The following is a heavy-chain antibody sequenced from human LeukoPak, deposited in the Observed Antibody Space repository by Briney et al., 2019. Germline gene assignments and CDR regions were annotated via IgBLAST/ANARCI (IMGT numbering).Heavy chain of an antibody. CDR1: GGSISSGGYS. D-gene: IGHD3-10*01. Sequence: SETLSLTCTVSGGSISSGGYSWSWIRQHPGKGLEWIGYIYYSGSTYYNPSLKSRVTISVDTTKNQFSLKLSSVTAADTAVYYCARVPGDYGSGSRAWYYYGMDVWGQGTTVTVSS. J-gene: IGHJ6*02. CDR2: IYYSGST. V-gene: IGHV4-31*03. CDR3: ARVPGDYGSGSRAWYYYGMDV.